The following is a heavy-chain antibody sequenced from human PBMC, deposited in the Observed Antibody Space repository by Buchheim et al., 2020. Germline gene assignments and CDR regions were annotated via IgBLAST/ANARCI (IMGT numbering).Heavy chain of an antibody. D-gene: IGHD1-26*01. CDR2: ISGNANTI. CDR3: EREGGFKGSLDY. V-gene: IGHV3-30*14. CDR1: GFTFSTYS. Sequence: QVQLVESGGGVVQPGRSLRLSCTASGFTFSTYSIHWVRQAPGKGLEWVAVISGNANTIFYLDSVKGRFTISRANSENPLYLQMNGLTTDDAAVYFCEREGGFKGSLDYWGQGT. J-gene: IGHJ4*02.